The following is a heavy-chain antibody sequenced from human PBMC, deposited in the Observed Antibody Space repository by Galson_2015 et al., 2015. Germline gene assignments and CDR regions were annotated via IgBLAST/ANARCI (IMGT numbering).Heavy chain of an antibody. CDR3: ARTSRKDDQTETYYYYYGMDV. CDR2: IDWDDDK. V-gene: IGHV2-70*01. D-gene: IGHD1-1*01. CDR1: GFSLSTSGMC. Sequence: PALVKPTQTLTLTCTFSGFSLSTSGMCVSWIRQPPGKALEWLALIDWDDDKYYSTSLKTRLTISKDTSKNQVVLTMTNMDPVDTATYYCARTSRKDDQTETYYYYYGMDVWGQGTTVTVSS. J-gene: IGHJ6*02.